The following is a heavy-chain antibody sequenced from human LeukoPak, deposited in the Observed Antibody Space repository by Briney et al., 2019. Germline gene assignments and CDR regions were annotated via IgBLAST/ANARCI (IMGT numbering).Heavy chain of an antibody. Sequence: GGSLRLSCAASGFTFSSYAMSWVRQAPGKGLEWVSAISGSGGSTYYADSVKGRFTISRDNSKNSLYLQMNSLRAEDTAVYYCAREAPLAVAVDYYYYGMDVWGQGTTVTVSS. CDR2: ISGSGGST. CDR1: GFTFSSYA. J-gene: IGHJ6*02. V-gene: IGHV3-23*01. CDR3: AREAPLAVAVDYYYYGMDV. D-gene: IGHD6-19*01.